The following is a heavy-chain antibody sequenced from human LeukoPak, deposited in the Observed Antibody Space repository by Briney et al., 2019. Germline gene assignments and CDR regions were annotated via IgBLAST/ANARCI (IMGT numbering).Heavy chain of an antibody. D-gene: IGHD5-12*01. CDR3: AKEGEWLRAPFDY. J-gene: IGHJ4*02. V-gene: IGHV3-9*01. Sequence: PGRSLRLSCAASGFTFDDYAMHWVRQAPGKGLEWVSGISWNSGSIGYADSGKGRFTISRDNAKNSLYLQMNSLRAEDTALYYCAKEGEWLRAPFDYWGQGTLVTVSS. CDR2: ISWNSGSI. CDR1: GFTFDDYA.